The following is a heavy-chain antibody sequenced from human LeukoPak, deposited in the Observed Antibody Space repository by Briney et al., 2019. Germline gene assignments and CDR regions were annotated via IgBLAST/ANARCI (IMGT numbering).Heavy chain of an antibody. J-gene: IGHJ4*02. CDR3: AKSLNWGLLFDY. CDR2: ISYDGSNK. CDR1: GFTFSSYG. D-gene: IGHD7-27*01. Sequence: GGSLRLSCAASGFTFSSYGMHWVRQAPGKGLEWVAVISYDGSNKYYADSVKGRFTISRDNSKNTLYLQMNSLRAEDTAVYYCAKSLNWGLLFDYWGQGTLVTVSS. V-gene: IGHV3-30*18.